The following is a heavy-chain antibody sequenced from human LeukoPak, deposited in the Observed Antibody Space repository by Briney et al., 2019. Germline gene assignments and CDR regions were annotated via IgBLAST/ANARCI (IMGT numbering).Heavy chain of an antibody. V-gene: IGHV4-4*02. Sequence: SETLSLTCAVSGGSISSGNWWSWVRQPPGKGLEWIGEIYHSGSANYNPSLKSRVAISVDKSKNQFSLKLSSVTAADTAVYYCARLATGDYYDSSDYWGQGTLVTVSS. CDR1: GGSISSGNW. J-gene: IGHJ4*02. CDR3: ARLATGDYYDSSDY. D-gene: IGHD3-22*01. CDR2: IYHSGSA.